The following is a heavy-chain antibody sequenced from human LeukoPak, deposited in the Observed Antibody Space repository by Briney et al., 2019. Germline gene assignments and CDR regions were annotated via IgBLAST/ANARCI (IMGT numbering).Heavy chain of an antibody. Sequence: GGSLRLSCAASGFTFSSFAMSWVRQAPGKGLEWVSSIGASGGNTYYADSVKGRFTVSRDNSKNTLYLQMNSLRAEDTAVYYCAKYLTYYYDSSGYARSLFFDYWGHGTLVTASS. J-gene: IGHJ4*01. CDR3: AKYLTYYYDSSGYARSLFFDY. CDR1: GFTFSSFA. D-gene: IGHD3-22*01. CDR2: IGASGGNT. V-gene: IGHV3-23*01.